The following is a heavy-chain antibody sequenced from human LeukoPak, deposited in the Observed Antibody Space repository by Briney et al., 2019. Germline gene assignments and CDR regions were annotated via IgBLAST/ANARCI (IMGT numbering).Heavy chain of an antibody. CDR3: ARDPHSSSPMDV. J-gene: IGHJ6*04. V-gene: IGHV4-38-2*01. D-gene: IGHD6-6*01. Sequence: SETLSLTCAVSGYSISGGYYWGWIRQPPGKGLEWIGSIYHSRSTYYNPSLKSRVTISVDTSKNQFSLKLSSVTAADTAVYYCARDPHSSSPMDVWGKGTTVTVSS. CDR2: IYHSRST. CDR1: GYSISGGYY.